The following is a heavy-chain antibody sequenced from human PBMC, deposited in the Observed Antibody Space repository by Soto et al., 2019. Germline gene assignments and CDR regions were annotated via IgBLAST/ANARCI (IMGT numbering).Heavy chain of an antibody. J-gene: IGHJ4*02. Sequence: SETLSLSCTVSGASISRGNYYWTWIRQPPGKGLEWLGYTYYGGSTSYNPSLQSRVAISVDTSKNQFSLRLNSLTAADTAVYFCARDVGPAYYGSGRXFDNWGQGALVTVSS. CDR1: GASISRGNYY. V-gene: IGHV4-30-4*01. CDR2: TYYGGST. CDR3: ARDVGPAYYGSGRXFDN. D-gene: IGHD3-10*01.